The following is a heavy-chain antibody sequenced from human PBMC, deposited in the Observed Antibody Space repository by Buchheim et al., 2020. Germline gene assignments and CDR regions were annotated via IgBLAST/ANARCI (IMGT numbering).Heavy chain of an antibody. D-gene: IGHD2-2*01. CDR2: ISHSGNT. CDR3: ARDTYAYAWFFY. J-gene: IGHJ4*02. Sequence: QLQLQESGPGLVKPSETLSLTCTVFGGSIGSSSYYWGWVRQPPGKGLEWIGSISHSGNTYYNPSLQSRVTISVDTSKTHLSLRMGSVTAADTAVYYCARDTYAYAWFFYWGQGTL. V-gene: IGHV4-39*07. CDR1: GGSIGSSSYY.